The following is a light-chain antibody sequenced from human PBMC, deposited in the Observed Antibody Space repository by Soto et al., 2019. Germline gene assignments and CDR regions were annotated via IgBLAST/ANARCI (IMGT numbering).Light chain of an antibody. CDR1: SSDVGSYNL. V-gene: IGLV2-23*03. Sequence: QSALTQPASVSGSPGQSITISCTGTSSDVGSYNLVSWYQLYPGKAPKLMISEGSQRPSGVSNRFSGSKSGNTASLTISGLQAEDEADYYCCSYAGSSTFVFGTGTKLTVL. CDR2: EGS. J-gene: IGLJ1*01. CDR3: CSYAGSSTFV.